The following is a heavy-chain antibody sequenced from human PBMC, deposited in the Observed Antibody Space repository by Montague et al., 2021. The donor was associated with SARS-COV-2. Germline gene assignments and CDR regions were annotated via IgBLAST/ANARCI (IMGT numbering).Heavy chain of an antibody. V-gene: IGHV2-5*02. D-gene: IGHD3-3*01. CDR3: ARRYDFYRAEAFDV. Sequence: PALVKPTQTLTLTCVFSGFSLNTDGVGVAWIRRPPGKALEWLALIYWDGDQRYSPSLKTRVTITKDTSRNRVVLTMTNLDPVDTATYYCARRYDFYRAEAFDVWGRGTMVTVSS. CDR2: IYWDGDQ. CDR1: GFSLNTDGVG. J-gene: IGHJ3*01.